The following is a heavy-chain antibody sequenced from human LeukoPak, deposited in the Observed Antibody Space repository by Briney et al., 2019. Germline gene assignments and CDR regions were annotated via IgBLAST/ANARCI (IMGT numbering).Heavy chain of an antibody. CDR2: INPSGGST. CDR1: GYTFTSYY. J-gene: IGHJ3*02. V-gene: IGHV1-46*01. Sequence: GASVKVSCKASGYTFTSYYMRWVRQAPGQGLEWMGIINPSGGSTSYAQKFQGRVTMTRDTSTSTVYMELSSLRSEDTAVYYCARELYCDGDCYSIHDAFDIWGQGTMVTVSS. CDR3: ARELYCDGDCYSIHDAFDI. D-gene: IGHD2-21*02.